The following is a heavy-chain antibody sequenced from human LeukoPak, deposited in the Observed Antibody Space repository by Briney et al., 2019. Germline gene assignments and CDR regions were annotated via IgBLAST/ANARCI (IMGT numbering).Heavy chain of an antibody. Sequence: GASVKVSCKASGYAFTGYYMHWVRQAPGQGLEWMGWINPNSGGTNYAQKFQGRVTMTRDTSISTAYMELSRLRSDDTAVYYCARDPIQVVVPAAIGWFDPWGQGTPVTVSS. CDR2: INPNSGGT. CDR3: ARDPIQVVVPAAIGWFDP. J-gene: IGHJ5*02. V-gene: IGHV1-2*02. D-gene: IGHD2-2*01. CDR1: GYAFTGYY.